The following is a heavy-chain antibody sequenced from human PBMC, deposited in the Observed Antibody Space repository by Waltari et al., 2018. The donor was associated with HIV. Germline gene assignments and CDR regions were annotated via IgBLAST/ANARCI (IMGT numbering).Heavy chain of an antibody. CDR1: GYTFPSYA. V-gene: IGHV1-3*01. CDR2: INAGNGNT. J-gene: IGHJ3*02. D-gene: IGHD6-25*01. Sequence: QVQLVQSGAEVKKPGASVKVSCKASGYTFPSYAMHWVRQAPGQRLEWMGWINAGNGNTKYSQKFQGRVTITRDTSASTAYMELSSLRSEDTAVYYCARAARSNDAFDIWGQGTMVTVSS. CDR3: ARAARSNDAFDI.